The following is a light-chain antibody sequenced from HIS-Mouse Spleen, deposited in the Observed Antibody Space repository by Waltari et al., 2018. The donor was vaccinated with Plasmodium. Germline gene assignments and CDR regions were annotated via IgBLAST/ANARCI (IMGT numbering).Light chain of an antibody. Sequence: SYELTQPPSVSVSPGQTARITCSGDALPKKYAYWYQQKSGQAPVLGIYEESKRPSGIPERYSGASSGTMATLTISGAQVEDEADDYCYSTDSSGNHRVFGGGTKLTVL. J-gene: IGLJ3*02. CDR3: YSTDSSGNHRV. CDR2: EES. V-gene: IGLV3-10*01. CDR1: ALPKKY.